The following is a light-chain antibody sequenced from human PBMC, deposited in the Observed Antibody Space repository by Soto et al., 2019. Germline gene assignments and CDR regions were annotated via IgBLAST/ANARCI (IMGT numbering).Light chain of an antibody. Sequence: QSLLTQPPSESGAPGQRVTISCTGSSSNIGAGYDVHWYQQLPGTAPKLLIYGNSNRPSGVPDRFSGSKSGTSASLAITGLQAEDEADYYCHSYDSSLSGYVFGTGTKVTAL. CDR2: GNS. CDR1: SSNIGAGYD. V-gene: IGLV1-40*01. CDR3: HSYDSSLSGYV. J-gene: IGLJ1*01.